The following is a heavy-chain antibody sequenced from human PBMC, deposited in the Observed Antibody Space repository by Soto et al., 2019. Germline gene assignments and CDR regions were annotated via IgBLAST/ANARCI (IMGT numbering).Heavy chain of an antibody. Sequence: KPSETLSLTCSVSGGSISSGGYYWSWIRQHPGKGLEWIGYIYYSGSTYYNPSLKSRVTISVDTSKNQFLLKLSSVTAADTAVYYCERDLVGEMASMPRAIWFYHWVHGRLLTFS. CDR2: IYYSGST. CDR1: GGSISSGGYY. CDR3: ERDLVGEMASMPRAIWFYH. V-gene: IGHV4-31*03. D-gene: IGHD3-16*01. J-gene: IGHJ5*02.